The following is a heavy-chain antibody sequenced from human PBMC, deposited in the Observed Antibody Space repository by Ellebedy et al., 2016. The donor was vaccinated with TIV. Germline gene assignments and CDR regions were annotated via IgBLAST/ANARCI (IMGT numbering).Heavy chain of an antibody. Sequence: PGGSLRLSCSASGFTFSSYAMHWVRQAPGKGLEYVSSISSNGCSTYYADSVKGRFTISRDNSKNTLYLQMRSLRAEDTAVYYCVKDRRAAAGRIRYYFDYWGQGTLVTVSS. J-gene: IGHJ4*02. CDR2: ISSNGCST. CDR1: GFTFSSYA. CDR3: VKDRRAAAGRIRYYFDY. D-gene: IGHD6-13*01. V-gene: IGHV3-64D*06.